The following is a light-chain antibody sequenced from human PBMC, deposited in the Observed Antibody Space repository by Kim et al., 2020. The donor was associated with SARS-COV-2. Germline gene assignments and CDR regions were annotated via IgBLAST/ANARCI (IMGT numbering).Light chain of an antibody. CDR3: QSYDSSLSGYV. CDR1: SSNIGAGYD. J-gene: IGLJ1*01. CDR2: GNT. Sequence: RFTIPCAGISSNIGAGYDVHWYQQLPGTAPKLLIYGNTNRPSGVPDRFSGSKAGTSASLAITGLQAEDEADYYCQSYDSSLSGYVFGTGTKVTVL. V-gene: IGLV1-40*01.